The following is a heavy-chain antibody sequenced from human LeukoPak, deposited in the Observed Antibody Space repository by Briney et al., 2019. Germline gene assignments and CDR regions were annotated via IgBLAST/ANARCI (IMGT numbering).Heavy chain of an antibody. D-gene: IGHD3-9*01. CDR3: ARGLSRYSAGCDY. CDR1: GGSFSGYY. Sequence: SETLSLTCAVYGGSFSGYYWSWIRQPPGKGLEWIGEINHSGSTNYNPSLKSRVTISVDTSKNQFSLKLSSVTAADTAVYYCARGLSRYSAGCDYWGQGTLVTVSS. V-gene: IGHV4-34*01. J-gene: IGHJ4*02. CDR2: INHSGST.